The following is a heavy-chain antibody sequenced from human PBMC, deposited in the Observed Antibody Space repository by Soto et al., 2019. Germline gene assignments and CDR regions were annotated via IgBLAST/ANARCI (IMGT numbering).Heavy chain of an antibody. CDR3: ARGGFGSRSRLAY. D-gene: IGHD3-10*01. CDR1: GYTFTSYD. Sequence: QVQLVQSGAEVKKPGASVKVSCKTSGYTFTSYDINWVRQATGQGLEWMGWMNPKNGNTGYTQTCQGRITMTRDTTMSTGYMKLTSLTSGATAMYYCARGGFGSRSRLAYWGQGTLVTVSS. CDR2: MNPKNGNT. V-gene: IGHV1-8*01. J-gene: IGHJ4*02.